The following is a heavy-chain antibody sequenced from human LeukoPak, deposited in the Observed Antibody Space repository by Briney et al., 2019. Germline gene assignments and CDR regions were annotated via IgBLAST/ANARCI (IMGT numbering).Heavy chain of an antibody. CDR3: AKGLRTGVGPYMGYHYYMDV. CDR1: GFTFSSYA. D-gene: IGHD3-16*01. Sequence: GGSLRLSCAASGFTFSSYAMRWVRQAPGKGLKWVSTINDNGDGTYYADSVKGRFTISRDNSYNTVSLQMNSLRDEDTGVYYCAKGLRTGVGPYMGYHYYMDVWGKGATVTVSS. CDR2: INDNGDGT. J-gene: IGHJ6*03. V-gene: IGHV3-23*01.